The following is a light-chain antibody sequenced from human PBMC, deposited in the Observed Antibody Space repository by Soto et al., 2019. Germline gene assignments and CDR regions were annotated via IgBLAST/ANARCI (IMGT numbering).Light chain of an antibody. CDR1: QFITNF. CDR2: DVS. V-gene: IGKV1-33*01. J-gene: IGKJ5*01. Sequence: DMQMTQSPSXLSVSVGDRVTIDCQASQFITNFLNWYQQXPGSAPXLXXYDVSKLEQGGPSRFSGSGSATDFTRTISSLQPEDIATYFGQQYDDLPITFGQGTRLEIK. CDR3: QQYDDLPIT.